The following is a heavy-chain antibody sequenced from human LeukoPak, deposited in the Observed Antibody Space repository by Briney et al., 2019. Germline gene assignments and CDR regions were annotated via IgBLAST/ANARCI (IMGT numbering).Heavy chain of an antibody. V-gene: IGHV3-73*01. D-gene: IGHD5-24*01. CDR2: IRSKANSYAT. CDR1: WFTFSGSA. CDR3: TRRRDGYNSAYYYYYMDV. J-gene: IGHJ6*03. Sequence: GGSLKLSCAASWFTFSGSAMHWVRQASGKGLEWVGRIRSKANSYATTYAASVKGRFTISRDDSKNKAYLQMNSLKTEDTAVYYCTRRRDGYNSAYYYYYMDVWGQGTTVTVSS.